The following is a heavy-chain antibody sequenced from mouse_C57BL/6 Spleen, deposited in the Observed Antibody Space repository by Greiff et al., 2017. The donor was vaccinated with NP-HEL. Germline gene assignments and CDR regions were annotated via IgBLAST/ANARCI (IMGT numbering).Heavy chain of an antibody. Sequence: EVQRVESGGGLVQPGGSLKLSCAASGFTFSDYYMYWVRQTPEKRLEWVAYISNGGGSTYYPDTVKGRFTISRDNAKNTLYLQMSRLKSEDTAMYYCARQKYYDYNWYFDVWGTGTTVTVSS. D-gene: IGHD2-4*01. CDR1: GFTFSDYY. CDR3: ARQKYYDYNWYFDV. V-gene: IGHV5-12*01. CDR2: ISNGGGST. J-gene: IGHJ1*03.